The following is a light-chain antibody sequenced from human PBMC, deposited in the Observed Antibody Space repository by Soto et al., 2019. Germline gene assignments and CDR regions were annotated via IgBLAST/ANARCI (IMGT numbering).Light chain of an antibody. V-gene: IGKV3-11*01. Sequence: EIVLTQSPATLSLSAGERATLSCRASQSASRYLAWYQQKPGQAPRLLIYDASNRATGIPARFSGSGSGTYFTLTISSLEPEDSAVYYCQQRSDWRLSFGGGTKVEIK. CDR1: QSASRY. J-gene: IGKJ4*01. CDR2: DAS. CDR3: QQRSDWRLS.